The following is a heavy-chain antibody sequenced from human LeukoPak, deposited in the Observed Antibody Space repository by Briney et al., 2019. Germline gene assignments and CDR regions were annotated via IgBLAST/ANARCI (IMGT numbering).Heavy chain of an antibody. CDR2: NYTSGST. V-gene: IGHV4-61*02. Sequence: PSETLSLTCTVSGGSISSGSYYWSWIRQPAGKGLVWIGRNYTSGSTNYNPSLKSRVTISVDTSKNQFSLKLSSVTAADTAVYYCARERSMVRGVSWFDPWGQGTLVIVSS. CDR1: GGSISSGSYY. CDR3: ARERSMVRGVSWFDP. J-gene: IGHJ5*02. D-gene: IGHD3-10*01.